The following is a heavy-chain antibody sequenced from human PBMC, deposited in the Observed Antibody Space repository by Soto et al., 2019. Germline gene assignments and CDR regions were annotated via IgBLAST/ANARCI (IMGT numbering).Heavy chain of an antibody. D-gene: IGHD3-10*01. CDR3: ARVLWFGELLQHDAFDI. Sequence: QVQLQESGPGLVKPSETLSLTCTVSGGSISSYYWSWIRQPPGKGLEWIGYIYYSGSTNYNPSLTSRVTISVDTSKNQFSLKLRSVTAADPAVYYCARVLWFGELLQHDAFDIWGQGTMVTVSS. J-gene: IGHJ3*02. CDR2: IYYSGST. V-gene: IGHV4-59*01. CDR1: GGSISSYY.